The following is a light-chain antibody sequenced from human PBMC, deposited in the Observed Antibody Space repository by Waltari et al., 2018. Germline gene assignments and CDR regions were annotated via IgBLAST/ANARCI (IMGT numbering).Light chain of an antibody. CDR1: SRDIGNYNY. J-gene: IGLJ3*02. V-gene: IGLV2-14*01. Sequence: QSALTQPASVSGSPGQSITISCTRTSRDIGNYNYVSWYQQFPGQVPKLMIYDVDKRPSGVSNRFSAAKSGNTTSLTISGLQAEDEAHYYCNSYTRSKSWVFGGGTDLTVL. CDR2: DVD. CDR3: NSYTRSKSWV.